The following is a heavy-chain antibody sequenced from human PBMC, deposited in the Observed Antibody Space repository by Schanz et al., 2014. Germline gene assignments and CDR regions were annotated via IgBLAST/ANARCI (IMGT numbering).Heavy chain of an antibody. J-gene: IGHJ6*02. V-gene: IGHV3-7*01. CDR2: INPDGSGK. CDR3: ARGASRDYFAMDV. CDR1: GFTFSSFA. Sequence: VHLVESGGGVVQPGRSLRLSCAASGFTFSSFALSWVRQSPGKGLESVAKINPDGSGKYYVVSVEGRFTISRDNAKNTVFLQMNNLRAEDTAVYYCARGASRDYFAMDVWGQGTTVTVSS.